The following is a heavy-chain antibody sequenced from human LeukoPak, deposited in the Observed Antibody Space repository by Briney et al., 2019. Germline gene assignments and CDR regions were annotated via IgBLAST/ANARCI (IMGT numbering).Heavy chain of an antibody. CDR2: ISGYNGDT. Sequence: ASVKVSCKASGYTFNTYGISWVRQAPGQGLEWLGWISGYNGDTKYAHKLQGRVTMTTDTSTTTAYMEVRSLRSDDTAVYYCARDNSVEDTAWWFDPWGQGTLVTVSS. V-gene: IGHV1-18*01. J-gene: IGHJ5*02. CDR1: GYTFNTYG. D-gene: IGHD4-23*01. CDR3: ARDNSVEDTAWWFDP.